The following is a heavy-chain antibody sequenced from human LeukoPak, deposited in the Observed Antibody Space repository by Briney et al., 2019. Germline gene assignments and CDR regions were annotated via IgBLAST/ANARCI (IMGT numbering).Heavy chain of an antibody. V-gene: IGHV3-43D*04. Sequence: GGSLRLSCAASGFTFDDYAMHWVRQAPGKGLEWVSLISWDGGSTYYADSVKGRFTISRDNSKNSLYLQMNSLRAVDTALYYCAKEEGRYGRRGYFDYWGQGTLVTVSS. CDR1: GFTFDDYA. D-gene: IGHD4-17*01. CDR2: ISWDGGST. CDR3: AKEEGRYGRRGYFDY. J-gene: IGHJ4*02.